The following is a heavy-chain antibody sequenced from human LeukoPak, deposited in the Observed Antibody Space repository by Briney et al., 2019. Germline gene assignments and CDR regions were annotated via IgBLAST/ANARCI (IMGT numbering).Heavy chain of an antibody. D-gene: IGHD3-22*01. CDR3: ARQENYYDSSGYYSFDY. J-gene: IGHJ4*02. V-gene: IGHV5-51*01. CDR1: GYSFTRYW. Sequence: GESLKISCKGSGYSFTRYWIGWVRQMPGKGLEWMGIIYPGDSDTRYSPSFQGQVTISADKTISTAYLQWSSLKASDTAMYYCARQENYYDSSGYYSFDYWGQGTLVTVSS. CDR2: IYPGDSDT.